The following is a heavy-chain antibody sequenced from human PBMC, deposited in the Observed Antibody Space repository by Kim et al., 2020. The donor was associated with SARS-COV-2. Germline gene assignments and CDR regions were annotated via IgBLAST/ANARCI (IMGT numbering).Heavy chain of an antibody. CDR3: ARCWDNRLLYGMDV. J-gene: IGHJ6*02. V-gene: IGHV1-46*01. Sequence: ASVKVSCKASGYTFTNYYMHWVRQAPGQGLEWMGRINPSGGSTNYAQMFQGRVTMTRDTSTSTVYMELSSLRSEDTAVFYCARCWDNRLLYGMDVWGQGTTVTVSS. D-gene: IGHD1-26*01. CDR2: INPSGGST. CDR1: GYTFTNYY.